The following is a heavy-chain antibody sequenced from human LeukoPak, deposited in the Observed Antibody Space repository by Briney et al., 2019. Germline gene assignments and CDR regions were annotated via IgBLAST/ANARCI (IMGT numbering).Heavy chain of an antibody. CDR2: IWYDGSNK. J-gene: IGHJ4*02. D-gene: IGHD6-19*01. Sequence: GGSLRLSCAASGFTFSSYGMHWVRQAPGKGLEWVAVIWYDGSNKYYADSVKGRFTISRDNSKNTLYLQMNSLRAEDTAVYYCAREGIAVQAFDYWGQGTLVTVPS. CDR3: AREGIAVQAFDY. V-gene: IGHV3-33*01. CDR1: GFTFSSYG.